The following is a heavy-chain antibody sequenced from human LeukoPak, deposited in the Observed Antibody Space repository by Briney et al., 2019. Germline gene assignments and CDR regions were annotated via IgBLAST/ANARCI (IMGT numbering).Heavy chain of an antibody. D-gene: IGHD3-10*01. V-gene: IGHV3-74*01. CDR2: INSDWSST. CDR3: ARGGSRPIDY. Sequence: GGSLRLSRAASPFTFSNYWTHCVRQAPCKGLAWVSRINSDWSSTSYADSVKGRFTISRDTAKNTLYLQMNSLRDEDAAVYFCARGGSRPIDYWGQGTLVTVSS. CDR1: PFTFSNYW. J-gene: IGHJ4*02.